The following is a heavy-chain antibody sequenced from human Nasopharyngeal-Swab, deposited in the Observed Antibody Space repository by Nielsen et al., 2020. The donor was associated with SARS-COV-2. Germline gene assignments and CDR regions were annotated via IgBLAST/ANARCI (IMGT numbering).Heavy chain of an antibody. J-gene: IGHJ6*02. Sequence: WIRQPPGKGLEWVGRIRSKANSYATAYAASVKGRFTISRDDSKNTAYLQMNSLKTEDTAVYYCASPVHYDILTGSEYGMDVWGQGTTVTVSS. V-gene: IGHV3-73*01. CDR2: IRSKANSYAT. D-gene: IGHD3-9*01. CDR3: ASPVHYDILTGSEYGMDV.